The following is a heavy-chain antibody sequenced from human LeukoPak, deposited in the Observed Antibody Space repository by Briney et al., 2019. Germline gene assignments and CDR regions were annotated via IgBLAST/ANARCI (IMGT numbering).Heavy chain of an antibody. D-gene: IGHD5-24*01. CDR2: INHSGST. J-gene: IGHJ4*02. CDR3: ARRGFGDGYNV. CDR1: GGSFSGYY. V-gene: IGHV4-34*01. Sequence: SETLSLTCAVYGGSFSGYYWSWIRQPPGKGLEWIGEINHSGSTNYNPSLTSRVTISVDTSKNQFSPKLSSVTAEDTALYYCARRGFGDGYNVWGQGTLVTVSS.